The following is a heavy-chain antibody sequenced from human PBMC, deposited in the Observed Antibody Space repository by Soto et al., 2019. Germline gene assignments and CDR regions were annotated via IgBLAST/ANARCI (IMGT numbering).Heavy chain of an antibody. CDR3: ARAYGSGSYKRPFDY. D-gene: IGHD3-10*01. Sequence: EVQLVESGGGLVQPGGSLRLSCAASGFTFSSFDMHWVRQATGKGLEWVSAIGTAGDTYYPGSVKGRFNIYRENAKNYLYLQMNSLRAEDTAVYYWARAYGSGSYKRPFDYWGQGTLVTVS. CDR2: IGTAGDT. CDR1: GFTFSSFD. V-gene: IGHV3-13*01. J-gene: IGHJ4*02.